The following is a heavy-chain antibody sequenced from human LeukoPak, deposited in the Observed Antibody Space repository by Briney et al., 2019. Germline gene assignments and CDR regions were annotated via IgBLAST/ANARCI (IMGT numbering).Heavy chain of an antibody. CDR1: GFTFSAFA. J-gene: IGHJ4*02. CDR3: SVGGLGEFPFGL. CDR2: ISRTSNYI. V-gene: IGHV3-21*01. D-gene: IGHD5-12*01. Sequence: GGSLRLSCAASGFTFSAFAMNWVRQAPGKGLEWVSSISRTSNYIYYADSVKGRFTISRDNANNSLYLQMSSLRAEDTAIYYCSVGGLGEFPFGLWGQGALVTVSS.